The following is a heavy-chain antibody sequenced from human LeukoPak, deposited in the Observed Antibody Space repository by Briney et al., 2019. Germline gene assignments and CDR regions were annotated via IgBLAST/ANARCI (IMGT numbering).Heavy chain of an antibody. CDR3: ARDRSIVDHWFDP. Sequence: SETLTLTCTVSGGSINSGGYYWSWIRQHPGKGLEWIGYIYYSGCTYYNPSLKSRVTISVDTSKNQFSLKLSSVTAADTAMYYCARDRSIVDHWFDPWGQGTLVTVSS. CDR2: IYYSGCT. D-gene: IGHD2-15*01. J-gene: IGHJ5*02. V-gene: IGHV4-31*03. CDR1: GGSINSGGYY.